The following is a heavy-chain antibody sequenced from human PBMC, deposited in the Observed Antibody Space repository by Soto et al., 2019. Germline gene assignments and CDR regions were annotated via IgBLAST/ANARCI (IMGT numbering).Heavy chain of an antibody. CDR2: MYYSGST. CDR3: ARHYYGANWFDP. D-gene: IGHD3-22*01. J-gene: IGHJ5*02. Sequence: QLQLQESGPGLVKPSETLSLTCTVSGGSISSSSSYCWGWIRQPPGKGLEWIGSMYYSGSTYYSPTLKSRVPISVDTSKNPFSLKLSSVTAADTAVYYCARHYYGANWFDPWGQGTLVTVSS. V-gene: IGHV4-39*01. CDR1: GGSISSSSSYC.